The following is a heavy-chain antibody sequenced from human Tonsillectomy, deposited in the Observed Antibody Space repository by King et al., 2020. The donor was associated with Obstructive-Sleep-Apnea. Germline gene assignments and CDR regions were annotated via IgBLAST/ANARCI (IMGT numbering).Heavy chain of an antibody. Sequence: VQLVESGGDVVQPGRSLRLSCAASGFTFSFYAMHWVRQAPGKGLEWLACVSFDGGNKHYADFVKGRFTISRDNSKNTVLLQMNSLSVEDAAGYFCAKEPVTDSSGDYPQYFGSWGPGTPVTAS. CDR3: AKEPVTDSSGDYPQYFGS. J-gene: IGHJ4*02. D-gene: IGHD3-22*01. CDR1: GFTFSFYA. CDR2: VSFDGGNK. V-gene: IGHV3-30*01.